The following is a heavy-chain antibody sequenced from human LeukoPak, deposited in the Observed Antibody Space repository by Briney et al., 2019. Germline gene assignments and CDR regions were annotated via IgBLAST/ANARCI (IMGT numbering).Heavy chain of an antibody. V-gene: IGHV3-21*01. J-gene: IGHJ4*02. CDR2: ISSSSSYI. Sequence: PGGSLRLSCAAPGFTLSRYSMNWVRQAPGKGLEWVSSISSSSSYIYYGDSVKGRFTISRDNAKNSLYLQINSLRAEDTAVYYCARGGNLYCSATSCYDFDYWGQGTLVTVSS. CDR1: GFTLSRYS. CDR3: ARGGNLYCSATSCYDFDY. D-gene: IGHD2-2*01.